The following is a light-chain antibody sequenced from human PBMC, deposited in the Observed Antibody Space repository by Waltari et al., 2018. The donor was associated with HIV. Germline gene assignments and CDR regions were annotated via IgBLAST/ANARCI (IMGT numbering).Light chain of an antibody. V-gene: IGKV3-15*01. CDR1: QSVSSN. CDR2: GAS. CDR3: QQYNNWPPRT. J-gene: IGKJ1*01. Sequence: IVMTQSPATLSVSPVERATLSCRASQSVSSNLAWYQQKPGQAPRLLIYGASTRATGIPARFSGSGSGTEFTLTISSLQSEDFAVYYCQQYNNWPPRTFGQGTKVEIK.